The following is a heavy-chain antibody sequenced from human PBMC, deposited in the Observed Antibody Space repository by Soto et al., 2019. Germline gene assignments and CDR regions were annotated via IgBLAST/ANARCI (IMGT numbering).Heavy chain of an antibody. CDR1: GYTFTSYG. CDR2: ISAYNGNT. D-gene: IGHD2-15*01. CDR3: ARVRGSVAGAAFDI. J-gene: IGHJ3*02. V-gene: IGHV1-18*01. Sequence: ASVKVSCKASGYTFTSYGISWVRQAPGQGLEWMGWISAYNGNTKYSQKFQGRVTITRDTSASTAYMELSSLRSEDTAVYYCARVRGSVAGAAFDIWGQGTMVTVSS.